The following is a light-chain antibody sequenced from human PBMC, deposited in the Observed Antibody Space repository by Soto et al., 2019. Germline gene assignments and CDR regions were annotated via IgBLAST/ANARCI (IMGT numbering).Light chain of an antibody. V-gene: IGLV2-14*03. CDR1: SSDVGKHNH. CDR2: DVT. J-gene: IGLJ2*01. CDR3: SSHASGSTLI. Sequence: QSALTQPASVSASPGQSTTISCTGTSSDVGKHNHVSWYQQHPGKAPKLIIYDVTSRPSGVSNRFSGSKSGNTASLTISGLQAEYEADYYCSSHASGSTLIFGGGTKVTVL.